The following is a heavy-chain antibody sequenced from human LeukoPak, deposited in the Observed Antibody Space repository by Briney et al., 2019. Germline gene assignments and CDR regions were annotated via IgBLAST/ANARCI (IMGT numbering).Heavy chain of an antibody. V-gene: IGHV4-61*02. CDR3: ARVPSEYSSSAGVYYYYMDV. Sequence: PSQTLSLTCTVSGGSISCGSSYWRWIRQPAGTGLEWIGRIYTSGSTNYNPSLKSRLTISVDTSKNQFSLKLSSVTAADTAVYYCARVPSEYSSSAGVYYYYMDVWGKGTTVTVSS. J-gene: IGHJ6*03. D-gene: IGHD6-6*01. CDR1: GGSISCGSSY. CDR2: IYTSGST.